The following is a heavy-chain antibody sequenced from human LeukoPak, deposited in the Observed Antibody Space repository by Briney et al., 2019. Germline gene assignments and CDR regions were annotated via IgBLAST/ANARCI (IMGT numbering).Heavy chain of an antibody. CDR1: GYSLTDHG. D-gene: IGHD5-12*01. CDR2: ISGYNGKT. J-gene: IGHJ4*02. V-gene: IGHV1-18*01. CDR3: ARVKGYGDY. Sequence: ASVKVSCKASGYSLTDHGISWVRQAPGQGLEWVAWISGYNGKTDYRNSLQDRITLTTDTSTSTAYMELRSLRSDDTAVYFCARVKGYGDYWGQGTLVTVSS.